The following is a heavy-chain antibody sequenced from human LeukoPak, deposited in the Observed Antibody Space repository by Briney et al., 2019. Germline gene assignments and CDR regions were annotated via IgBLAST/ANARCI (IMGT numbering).Heavy chain of an antibody. J-gene: IGHJ3*02. V-gene: IGHV3-23*01. CDR2: MSGSGDSS. CDR3: AKNKWERSGAFDI. D-gene: IGHD1-26*01. CDR1: GFTFSKNA. Sequence: GGSLRLSCAASGFTFSKNAMSWVRQAPGKGLEWVSAMSGSGDSSYYADSVKGRFTISRDISKNTLYLQMNSLGVEDTAVYYCAKNKWERSGAFDIWGQGTMVTVSS.